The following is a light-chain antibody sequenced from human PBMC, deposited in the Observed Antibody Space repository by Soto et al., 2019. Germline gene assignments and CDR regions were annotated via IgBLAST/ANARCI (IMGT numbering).Light chain of an antibody. J-gene: IGLJ2*01. CDR1: SSNIGAGYD. CDR2: GNS. V-gene: IGLV1-40*01. CDR3: QSYDSSLSVV. Sequence: QSALTQPPSVSGAPGQRVTISCTGSSSNIGAGYDVHWYQQLPGTAPKLLIYGNSNRPSGVPDRFSGSKFGTSASLAITGLQAEDEADYYCQSYDSSLSVVFGGGTKVTVL.